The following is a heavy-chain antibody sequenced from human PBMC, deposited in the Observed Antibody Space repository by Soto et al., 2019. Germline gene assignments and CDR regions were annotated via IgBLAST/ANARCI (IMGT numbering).Heavy chain of an antibody. D-gene: IGHD1-26*01. V-gene: IGHV3-30*18. CDR1: GFTFSSYG. J-gene: IGHJ3*02. CDR2: ISYDGSNK. Sequence: QVQLVESGGGVVQPGRSLRLSCAASGFTFSSYGMHWVRQAPGKGLEWVAVISYDGSNKYYADSVKGRFTISRDNSKNTLYLQMNSLRAEDTAVYYCAKAWEDDAFDIWGQGTMVTVSS. CDR3: AKAWEDDAFDI.